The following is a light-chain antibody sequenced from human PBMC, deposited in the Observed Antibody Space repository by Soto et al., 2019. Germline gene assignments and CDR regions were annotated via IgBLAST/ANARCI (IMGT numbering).Light chain of an antibody. V-gene: IGKV1-5*03. CDR3: QHYNSYSEA. CDR1: QTISSW. J-gene: IGKJ1*01. Sequence: DIQMTQSPSTLSGSVGDRVTITCRASQTISSWLAWYQQKPGKAPKLLIYKASTLKSGCPSRFSGSGSGTEFTLTISSLQPDDFSTDDCQHYNSYSEAFGQGTKVELK. CDR2: KAS.